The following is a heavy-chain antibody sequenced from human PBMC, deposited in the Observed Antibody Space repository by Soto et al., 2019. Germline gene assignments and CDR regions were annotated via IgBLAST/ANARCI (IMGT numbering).Heavy chain of an antibody. CDR1: GGTFSGYA. J-gene: IGHJ1*01. CDR3: ARDPGSITGTTSSEDFQH. CDR2: IIPIFGIT. Sequence: QAQLMQSGAEVKEPGSSVKVSCKASGGTFSGYAISWVRQAPGQGLEWLGGIIPIFGITNYAQKFQNRLTIAADESSATVYMDLRSLTSEDSTIYYCARDPGSITGTTSSEDFQHWGQGTLVSVS. V-gene: IGHV1-69*01. D-gene: IGHD1-1*01.